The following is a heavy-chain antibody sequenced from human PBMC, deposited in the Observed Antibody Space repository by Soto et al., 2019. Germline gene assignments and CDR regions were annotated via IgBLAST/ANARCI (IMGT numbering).Heavy chain of an antibody. V-gene: IGHV1-2*02. D-gene: IGHD1-26*01. Sequence: GASVKVSCKASGYTFTGYYMHWVRQAPGQGLEWMGWINPNSGGTNYAQKFQGRFTISRDNSRNTLYLQMNSLRADDTAVYYCVKNRGAGSLSNWSFASWGRGSLVTSPQ. CDR3: VKNRGAGSLSNWSFAS. CDR1: GYTFTGYY. J-gene: IGHJ2*01. CDR2: INPNSGGT.